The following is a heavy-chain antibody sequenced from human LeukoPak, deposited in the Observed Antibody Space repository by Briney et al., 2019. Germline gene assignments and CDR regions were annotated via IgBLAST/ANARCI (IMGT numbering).Heavy chain of an antibody. Sequence: ASVKVSCQASGGTFRSYAISWVQQAPGQGLEWMGGVIPIFGTANYAQKFQGRVTITADESTSTAYMELSSLRSEDTAVYYCARARANTYYYDSSARVLDYWGQGTLVTVSS. CDR3: ARARANTYYYDSSARVLDY. J-gene: IGHJ4*02. V-gene: IGHV1-69*01. CDR1: GGTFRSYA. CDR2: VIPIFGTA. D-gene: IGHD3-22*01.